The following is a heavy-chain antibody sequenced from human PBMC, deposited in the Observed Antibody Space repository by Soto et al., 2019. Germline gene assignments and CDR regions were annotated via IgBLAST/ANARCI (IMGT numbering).Heavy chain of an antibody. CDR2: INAYNGNT. Sequence: ALVKVSCKASGYSFTRYGIGWARQAPGQGLEWMGWINAYNGNTNYAQNLQGRLTLTTDTSTTTAYMELRSLRSNDTAIYYCAMVDVYVTPSPQDVWGQGTTVTVSS. CDR1: GYSFTRYG. V-gene: IGHV1-18*01. CDR3: AMVDVYVTPSPQDV. J-gene: IGHJ6*02. D-gene: IGHD3-16*01.